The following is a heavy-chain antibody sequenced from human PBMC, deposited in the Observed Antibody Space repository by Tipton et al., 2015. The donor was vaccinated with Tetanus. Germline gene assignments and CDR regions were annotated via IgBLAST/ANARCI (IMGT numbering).Heavy chain of an antibody. J-gene: IGHJ4*02. Sequence: LRLSCAASGFIFSSYGIHWVRQAPGKGLEWVAVSWYDGTDTYYADSVKGRFTLSRDNSKNPLYLQMNSLRAEDTALYYCAREADCSGGSCFSGDFDTWGQGTQVTVSS. V-gene: IGHV3-33*01. CDR2: SWYDGTDT. CDR3: AREADCSGGSCFSGDFDT. CDR1: GFIFSSYG. D-gene: IGHD2-15*01.